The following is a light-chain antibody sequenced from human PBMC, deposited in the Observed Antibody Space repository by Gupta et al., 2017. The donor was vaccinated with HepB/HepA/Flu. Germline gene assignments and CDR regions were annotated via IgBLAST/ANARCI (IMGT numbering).Light chain of an antibody. Sequence: QSALTQPASVSGSPGQSIPISCTAPSSDVGGYNYVSWYQQHPGKAPKLMIYDVSNRPSGVSNRFSGSKSGNTASLTISGLQAEDEADYYCSSYTSSSTLVFGGGTKLTVL. CDR3: SSYTSSSTLV. CDR2: DVS. J-gene: IGLJ2*01. CDR1: SSDVGGYNY. V-gene: IGLV2-14*03.